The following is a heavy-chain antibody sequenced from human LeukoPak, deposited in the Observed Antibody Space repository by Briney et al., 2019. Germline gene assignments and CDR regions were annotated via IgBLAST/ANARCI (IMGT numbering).Heavy chain of an antibody. CDR3: AKGGWGCSSTSCYANDLDI. J-gene: IGHJ3*02. Sequence: GGSLRLSCAASGFTFSTYAMNWVRQAPGKGLEWVSAISGSGSSTYYADSVKGRFTISRDNSKNTLYLQMTGLRAEDTAVYYCAKGGWGCSSTSCYANDLDIWGQGTMVTVSS. CDR2: ISGSGSST. CDR1: GFTFSTYA. V-gene: IGHV3-23*01. D-gene: IGHD2-2*01.